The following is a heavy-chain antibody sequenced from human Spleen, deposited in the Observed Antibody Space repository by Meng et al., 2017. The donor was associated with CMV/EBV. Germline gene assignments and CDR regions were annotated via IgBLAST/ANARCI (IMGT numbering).Heavy chain of an antibody. CDR1: EFTFSTCT. V-gene: IGHV3-30-3*01. D-gene: IGHD1-14*01. CDR2: ISYNGTNK. CDR3: AKGTTYGMDV. Sequence: GESLKISCAASEFTFSTCTMYWVRQAPGKGLEWVALISYNGTNKYYADSVKGRFTISRDNSKNTLYLQMNSLRAEDTAVYYCAKGTTYGMDVWGQGTTVTVSS. J-gene: IGHJ6*02.